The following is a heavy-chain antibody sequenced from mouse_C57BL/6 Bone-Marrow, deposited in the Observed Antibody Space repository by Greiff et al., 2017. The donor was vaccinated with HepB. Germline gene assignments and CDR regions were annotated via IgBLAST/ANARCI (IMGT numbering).Heavy chain of an antibody. J-gene: IGHJ1*03. Sequence: VKLVESGAELARPGASVKLSCKASGYTFTSYGISWVKQRTGQGLEWIGEIYPRSGNTYYNEKFKGKATLTADKSSSTAYMELRSLTSEDSAVYFCARGITTVVYWYFDVWGTGTTVTVSS. V-gene: IGHV1-81*01. CDR2: IYPRSGNT. CDR1: GYTFTSYG. CDR3: ARGITTVVYWYFDV. D-gene: IGHD1-1*01.